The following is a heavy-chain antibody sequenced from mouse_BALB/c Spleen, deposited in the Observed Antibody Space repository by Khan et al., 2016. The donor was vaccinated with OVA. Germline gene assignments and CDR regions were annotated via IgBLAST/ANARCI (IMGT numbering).Heavy chain of an antibody. D-gene: IGHD1-1*01. Sequence: VQLKESGPGLVKPSQSLSLTCTVTGYSITSDYAWNWFRQFPGNKLAWMGYISYSGNTNYNPSLNSRISITRDTAKNQFFLQLNSVTTEDTATYYCARVYGGDFDYWGQGTTLTVSS. V-gene: IGHV3-2*02. J-gene: IGHJ2*01. CDR2: ISYSGNT. CDR3: ARVYGGDFDY. CDR1: GYSITSDYA.